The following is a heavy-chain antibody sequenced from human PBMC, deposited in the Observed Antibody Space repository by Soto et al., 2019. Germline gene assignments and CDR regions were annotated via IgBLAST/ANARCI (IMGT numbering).Heavy chain of an antibody. CDR2: IYYSGST. Sequence: SETLSLTCTVSGGSISSYYWSWIRQPPGKGLEWIGYIYYSGSTNYNPSLKSRVTISVDTSKNQLSLNLSSVTAADTAVYYCARDSPYSSGLGGGCFDYWGQGTLVTVSS. CDR1: GGSISSYY. V-gene: IGHV4-59*01. D-gene: IGHD6-19*01. J-gene: IGHJ4*02. CDR3: ARDSPYSSGLGGGCFDY.